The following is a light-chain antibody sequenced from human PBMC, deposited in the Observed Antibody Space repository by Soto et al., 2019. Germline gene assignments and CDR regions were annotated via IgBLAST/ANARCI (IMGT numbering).Light chain of an antibody. CDR1: SSDVGGYDY. V-gene: IGLV2-8*01. CDR2: EVT. J-gene: IGLJ3*02. Sequence: QSALTQPPSASGSPGQSVTISCTGTSSDVGGYDYVSWYQQRPGKAPKLLIHEVTKRPSGVPDRFSGSKSGNTASLTISGLQAEDEADYYCCSYAGSYNGVFGGGTKLTVL. CDR3: CSYAGSYNGV.